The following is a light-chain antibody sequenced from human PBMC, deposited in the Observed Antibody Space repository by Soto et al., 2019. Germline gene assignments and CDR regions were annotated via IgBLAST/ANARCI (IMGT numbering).Light chain of an antibody. V-gene: IGLV1-40*01. CDR3: QSYDSSLSAVV. CDR2: GNS. J-gene: IGLJ2*01. Sequence: QSVLTQPPSVSGAPGQRVTISCTGSSSNIGAGYDVHWYQQLPGTAPKLLIYGNSNRPSGVPDRFSGSKSGTSASLAITGLRAEDGADYSCQSYDSSLSAVVFGGGTKLTVL. CDR1: SSNIGAGYD.